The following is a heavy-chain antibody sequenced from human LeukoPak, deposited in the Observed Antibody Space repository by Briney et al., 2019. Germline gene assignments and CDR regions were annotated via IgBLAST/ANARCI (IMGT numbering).Heavy chain of an antibody. CDR3: ARTYVHFDY. V-gene: IGHV4-39*01. CDR1: GYSISSSSSY. D-gene: IGHD3-10*02. Sequence: PSETLSLTCTVSGYSISSSSSYWVWIPQPPGEALEWIGSIYYSGSTYYNPSLKSRVTISLDTSKNQFSLKLSSVTAADTAVYYCARTYVHFDYWGQGTLVTVSS. J-gene: IGHJ4*02. CDR2: IYYSGST.